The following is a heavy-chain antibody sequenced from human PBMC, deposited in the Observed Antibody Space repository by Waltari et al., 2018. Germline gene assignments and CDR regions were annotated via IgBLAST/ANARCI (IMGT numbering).Heavy chain of an antibody. CDR2: VYSTGAA. CDR3: AESDSGSWQYFFNS. J-gene: IGHJ4*02. V-gene: IGHV4-4*07. CDR1: AGSVRGHY. D-gene: IGHD6-19*01. Sequence: QMKLLESGPGLVKPSETLSLTCTVSAGSVRGHYWSWIRQPAGQGLEWIGRVYSTGAANCNPSLGRLATISVDTTKKQVSLMLTSVTAADTAMYFCAESDSGSWQYFFNSWGPGALVTVSS.